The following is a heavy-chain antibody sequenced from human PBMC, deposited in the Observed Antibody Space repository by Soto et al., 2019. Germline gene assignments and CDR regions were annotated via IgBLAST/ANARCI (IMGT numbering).Heavy chain of an antibody. CDR3: ETPAYSISGYGWFDP. J-gene: IGHJ5*02. D-gene: IGHD6-13*01. CDR2: ISAYNGNT. Sequence: QVQLVQSGAEVKKPGASVKVSCKASGYTFTSYGISWVRQAPGQGHEWMGWISAYNGNTNYAQKLQGRVTMNTDTSTGAAYMGLRSLRSDATAVYCLETPAYSISGYGWFDPWGQGTLVTVSS. V-gene: IGHV1-18*01. CDR1: GYTFTSYG.